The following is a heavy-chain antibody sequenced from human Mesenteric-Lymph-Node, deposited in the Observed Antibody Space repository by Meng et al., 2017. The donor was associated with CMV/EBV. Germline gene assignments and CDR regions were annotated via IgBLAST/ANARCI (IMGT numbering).Heavy chain of an antibody. V-gene: IGHV3-7*01. CDR1: GFTFSSYW. CDR3: ARVEPGFWSGYYTETFDY. CDR2: IKQDGSEK. D-gene: IGHD3-3*01. Sequence: GESLKISCAASGFTFSSYWMSWVRQAPGKGLEWVANIKQDGSEKYYVDSVKGRFTISRDNAKNSLYLQMNRLRAEDTAVYYCARVEPGFWSGYYTETFDYWGQGTLVTVSS. J-gene: IGHJ4*02.